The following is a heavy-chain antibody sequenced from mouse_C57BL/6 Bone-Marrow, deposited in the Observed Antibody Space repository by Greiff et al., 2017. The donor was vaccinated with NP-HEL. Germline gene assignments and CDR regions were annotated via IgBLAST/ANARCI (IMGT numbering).Heavy chain of an antibody. D-gene: IGHD1-1*01. CDR3: AREGGYYGSPFAY. CDR2: ISYDGNS. CDR1: GYSITSGYY. Sequence: DVQLQESGPGLVKPSQSLSLTCSVTGYSITSGYYWNWIRQYPANKLEWMAYISYDGNSNYNPSLKNRFSITRDTSKNQFFLKLNSVTTEDTATYFCAREGGYYGSPFAYWGQGTLVTVSA. V-gene: IGHV3-6*01. J-gene: IGHJ3*01.